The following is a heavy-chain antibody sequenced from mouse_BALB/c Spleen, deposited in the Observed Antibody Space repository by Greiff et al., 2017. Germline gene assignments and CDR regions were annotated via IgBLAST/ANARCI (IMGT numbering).Heavy chain of an antibody. J-gene: IGHJ4*01. D-gene: IGHD2-2*01. CDR2: INPSSGYT. CDR3: ARDGYDYAMDY. V-gene: IGHV1-4*02. Sequence: VKLQESAAELARPGASVKMSCKASGYTFTSYTMHWVKQRPGQGLEWIGYINPSSGYTEYNQKFKDKTTLTADKSSSTAYMQLSSLTSEDSAVYYCARDGYDYAMDYWGQGTSVTVSS. CDR1: GYTFTSYT.